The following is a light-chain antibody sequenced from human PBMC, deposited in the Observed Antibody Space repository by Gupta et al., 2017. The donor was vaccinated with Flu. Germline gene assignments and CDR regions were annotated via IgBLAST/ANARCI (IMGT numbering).Light chain of an antibody. Sequence: EIVLTQSPGTLSLSPGERATLSCRASQSVSSSYLAWYQQKPCQAPRLLIYGASSRAPGVADRFSGGGCGKNLSLTTIRREQEEVAVYYYQQDWSCLLFTFGHGTKVDIK. CDR1: QSVSSSY. J-gene: IGKJ3*01. CDR2: GAS. V-gene: IGKV3-20*01. CDR3: QQDWSCLLFT.